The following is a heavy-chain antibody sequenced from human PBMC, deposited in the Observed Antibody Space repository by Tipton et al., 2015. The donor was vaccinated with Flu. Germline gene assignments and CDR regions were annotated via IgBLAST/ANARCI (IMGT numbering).Heavy chain of an antibody. Sequence: LRLSCTVSGDSISTTIYYWGWVRQPPGKGLEWIGSIYYSGTTYYNPSLKSRVTISVDSSKNEFSLTLASLTAADTAVYYCGRDLWNDRRAYYYYGVDVWGQGTTVTVSS. CDR2: IYYSGTT. CDR3: GRDLWNDRRAYYYYGVDV. V-gene: IGHV4-39*07. D-gene: IGHD1-1*01. CDR1: GDSISTTIYY. J-gene: IGHJ6*02.